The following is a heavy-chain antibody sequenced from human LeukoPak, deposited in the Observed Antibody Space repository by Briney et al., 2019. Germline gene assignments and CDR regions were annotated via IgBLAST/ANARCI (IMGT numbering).Heavy chain of an antibody. CDR3: ARDWLFGSFDI. V-gene: IGHV4-39*02. CDR1: GGSISSSSYS. D-gene: IGHD3-9*01. J-gene: IGHJ3*02. Sequence: SSETLSLTCTVSGGSISSSSYSWGWIRQPPGKGLEWIGSIYYSGSTYYNPSLKSRVTISVDTSKNQFFLKLSSVTAADTAVYYCARDWLFGSFDIWGQGTMVTVSS. CDR2: IYYSGST.